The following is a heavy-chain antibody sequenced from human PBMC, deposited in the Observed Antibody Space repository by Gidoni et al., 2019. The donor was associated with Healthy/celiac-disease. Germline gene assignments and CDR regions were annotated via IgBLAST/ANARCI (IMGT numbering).Heavy chain of an antibody. CDR1: GSSFPSSC. Sequence: VQLVQSGAEVNTPGASLKISCTGSGSSFPSSCIGWARQMTGKGLEWMGIIYPGDSDTRYSPSFQGQVTISADKSISTAYLQWSSLKASDTAMYYCARRTDYDILTGSSAGNFDYWGQGTLVTVSS. V-gene: IGHV5-51*01. CDR2: IYPGDSDT. J-gene: IGHJ4*02. D-gene: IGHD3-9*01. CDR3: ARRTDYDILTGSSAGNFDY.